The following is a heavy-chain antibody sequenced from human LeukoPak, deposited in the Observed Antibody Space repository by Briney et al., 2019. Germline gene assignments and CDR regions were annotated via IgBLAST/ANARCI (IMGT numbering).Heavy chain of an antibody. D-gene: IGHD3-22*01. V-gene: IGHV1-69*01. Sequence: SVKVSCKASGGTFSKYAISWVRQAPGQGLEWMGGVIPLFGTANYAQKFQGRVTITADESTSTAYMELSSLRSDDTAVYYCAREWDYDSSGYYYYYWGQGTLVTVSS. J-gene: IGHJ4*02. CDR2: VIPLFGTA. CDR1: GGTFSKYA. CDR3: AREWDYDSSGYYYYY.